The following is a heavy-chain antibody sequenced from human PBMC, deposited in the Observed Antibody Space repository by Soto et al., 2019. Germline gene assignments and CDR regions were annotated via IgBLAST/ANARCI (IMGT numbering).Heavy chain of an antibody. CDR2: IIPILGIA. CDR1: GGTFSSYT. V-gene: IGHV1-69*02. D-gene: IGHD4-17*01. Sequence: QVQLVQSGAEVKKPGSSVKVSCKASGGTFSSYTISWVRQAPGQGLEWMGRIIPILGIANHAQKFHGRVTSTADKSTSTAYMELSSLRSGDPAVYYFARVADYGGYGMAVCGRGTTVTVSS. CDR3: ARVADYGGYGMAV. J-gene: IGHJ6*02.